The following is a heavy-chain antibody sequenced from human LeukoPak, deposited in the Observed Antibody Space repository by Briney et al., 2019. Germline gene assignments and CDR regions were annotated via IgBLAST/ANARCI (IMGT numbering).Heavy chain of an antibody. CDR1: GGSISSYY. Sequence: SETLSLTCTVSGGSISSYYWGWIRQPPGKGLEWIGSIYYSGSTYYNPSLKSRVTISVDTSKNQFSLKLSSVTAADTAVYYCARDRVRGAIYWGQGTLVTVSS. CDR3: ARDRVRGAIY. V-gene: IGHV4-39*07. D-gene: IGHD3-10*01. J-gene: IGHJ4*02. CDR2: IYYSGST.